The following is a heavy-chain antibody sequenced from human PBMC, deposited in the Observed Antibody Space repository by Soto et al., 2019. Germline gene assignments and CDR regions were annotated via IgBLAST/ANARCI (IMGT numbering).Heavy chain of an antibody. J-gene: IGHJ6*02. CDR1: GYTFSTYA. Sequence: ASVKVSCKASGYTFSTYAIHWVRQAPGQSLEWMGWLNGGTGQTRYSQRFQDRVTITRDTSASTAYMEVSSLRPEDTAVYYCARGKGMEENYYYYGMDIWGQGTRVTFSS. CDR2: LNGGTGQT. CDR3: ARGKGMEENYYYYGMDI. D-gene: IGHD1-1*01. V-gene: IGHV1-3*01.